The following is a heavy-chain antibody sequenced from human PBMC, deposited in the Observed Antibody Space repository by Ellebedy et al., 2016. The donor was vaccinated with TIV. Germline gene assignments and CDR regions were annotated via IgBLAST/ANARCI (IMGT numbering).Heavy chain of an antibody. V-gene: IGHV4-59*12. J-gene: IGHJ4*02. CDR3: AEGRSGWYYFDY. Sequence: SETLSLTCTVSGGSISSYYWSWIRQSPGKGLEWIGYIYYRGSTNYNPSLKSRVTISVETSKNQFSLRLSSVTAADTAVYYCAEGRSGWYYFDYWGQGTLVTVSS. D-gene: IGHD6-19*01. CDR2: IYYRGST. CDR1: GGSISSYY.